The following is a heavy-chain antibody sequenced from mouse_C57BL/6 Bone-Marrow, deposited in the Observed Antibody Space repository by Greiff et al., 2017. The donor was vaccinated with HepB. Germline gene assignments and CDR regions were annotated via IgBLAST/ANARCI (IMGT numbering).Heavy chain of an antibody. CDR1: GYTFTSYG. V-gene: IGHV1-81*01. Sequence: VQLQQSGTELARPGASVKLSCKASGYTFTSYGISWVKQRTGQGLEWIGEIYPRSGNTYYNEKFKGKATLTADKSSSTAYMELRSLTSEDSAVYFCAKLLYWYFDVWGTGTTVTVSS. CDR2: IYPRSGNT. D-gene: IGHD1-1*01. J-gene: IGHJ1*03. CDR3: AKLLYWYFDV.